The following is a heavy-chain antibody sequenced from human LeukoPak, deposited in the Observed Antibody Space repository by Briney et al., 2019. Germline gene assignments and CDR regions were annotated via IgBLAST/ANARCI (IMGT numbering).Heavy chain of an antibody. D-gene: IGHD6-13*01. J-gene: IGHJ4*02. CDR2: ISGSGGST. Sequence: GGSLRLSCAASGFTVKDNFMSWVRQAPGKGLEWVSAISGSGGSTYYADSVKGRFTISRDNSKNTLYLQMNSLSAEDTAVYYCAKDVGQQLVQFDYWGQGTLVTVSS. CDR1: GFTVKDNF. CDR3: AKDVGQQLVQFDY. V-gene: IGHV3-23*01.